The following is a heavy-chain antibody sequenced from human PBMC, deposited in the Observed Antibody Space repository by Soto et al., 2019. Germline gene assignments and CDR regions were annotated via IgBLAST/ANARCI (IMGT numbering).Heavy chain of an antibody. V-gene: IGHV4-61*01. CDR1: GGSVSTGSYD. CDR2: IFFTGSA. CDR3: ARDGHGMDV. Sequence: SETLSLTCTVSGGSVSTGSYDWSWIRQPPGKGLEWIGKIFFTGSAHYNPALRNRVTMSVDTSKDQFSLTLTSVTAADTAVYYCARDGHGMDVWGQGTTVTVSS. J-gene: IGHJ6*02.